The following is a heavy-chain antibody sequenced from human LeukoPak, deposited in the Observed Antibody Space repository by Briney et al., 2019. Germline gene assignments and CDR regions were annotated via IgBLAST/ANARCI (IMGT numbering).Heavy chain of an antibody. CDR3: AKGTMIVVAVGDYFDY. CDR2: ISWNSVNI. Sequence: GKSLRLSCAASGFTLDDYAMHWVRQAPGKGLEWVSGISWNSVNIGYADSVKGRFTISRDNAKNSLYLQMNSLRAEDMALYYCAKGTMIVVAVGDYFDYWGQGTLVTVSS. D-gene: IGHD3-22*01. V-gene: IGHV3-9*03. CDR1: GFTLDDYA. J-gene: IGHJ4*02.